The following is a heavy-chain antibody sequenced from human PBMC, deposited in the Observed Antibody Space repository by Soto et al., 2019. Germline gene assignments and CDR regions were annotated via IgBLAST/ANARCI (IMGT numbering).Heavy chain of an antibody. D-gene: IGHD6-19*01. J-gene: IGHJ6*02. Sequence: TLSLTCTVSGGSISSGDYYWSWIRQPPGKGLEWIGYIYYSGSTYYNPSLKSRVTISVDTSKNQFSLKLSSVTAADTAVYYCARAGGWYTFTAYYYYYYGMDVWGQGTTVTVSS. CDR2: IYYSGST. V-gene: IGHV4-30-4*01. CDR3: ARAGGWYTFTAYYYYYYGMDV. CDR1: GGSISSGDYY.